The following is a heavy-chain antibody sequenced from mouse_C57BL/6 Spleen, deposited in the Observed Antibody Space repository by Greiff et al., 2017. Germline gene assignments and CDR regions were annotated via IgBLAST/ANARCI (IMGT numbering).Heavy chain of an antibody. J-gene: IGHJ4*01. V-gene: IGHV1-82*01. Sequence: QVHVKQSGPELVKPGASVKISCKASGYAFSSSWMNWVKQRPGKGLEWIGRIYPGDGDTNYNGKFKGKATLTADKSSSTAYMQLSSLTSEDSAVYFCARTDDYDEGYYAMDYWGQGTSVTVSS. CDR2: IYPGDGDT. D-gene: IGHD2-4*01. CDR1: GYAFSSSW. CDR3: ARTDDYDEGYYAMDY.